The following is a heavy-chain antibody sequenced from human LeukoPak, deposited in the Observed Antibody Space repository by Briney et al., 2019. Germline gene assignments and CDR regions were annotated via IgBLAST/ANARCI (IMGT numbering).Heavy chain of an antibody. V-gene: IGHV1-8*03. CDR3: ARKVVGATNYYYMDV. Sequence: GASVKVSCKASGYTFTSYDINWVRQATGQGLEWMGWMNPNSGNTGYAQKFQGRVTITRNTSISTAYMELSSLRSEDTAVYYCARKVVGATNYYYMDVWGKGTTVTVSS. D-gene: IGHD1-26*01. CDR2: MNPNSGNT. J-gene: IGHJ6*03. CDR1: GYTFTSYD.